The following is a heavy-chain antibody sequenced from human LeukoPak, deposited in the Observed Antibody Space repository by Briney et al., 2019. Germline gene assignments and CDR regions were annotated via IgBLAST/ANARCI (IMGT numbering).Heavy chain of an antibody. CDR3: AREGRITMIVVTGYDY. Sequence: PGGSLRLSCAASGFTFDDYAMHWVRQAPGKGLEWVSGISWNSGSIGYADSVKGRFTISRDNAKNSLYLQMNSLRAEDTAVYYCAREGRITMIVVTGYDYWGQGTLVTVSS. CDR2: ISWNSGSI. V-gene: IGHV3-9*01. J-gene: IGHJ4*02. CDR1: GFTFDDYA. D-gene: IGHD3-22*01.